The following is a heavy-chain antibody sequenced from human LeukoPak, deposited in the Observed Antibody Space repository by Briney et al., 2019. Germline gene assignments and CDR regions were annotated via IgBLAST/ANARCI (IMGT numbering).Heavy chain of an antibody. D-gene: IGHD1-14*01. V-gene: IGHV3-33*01. Sequence: PGGPLRLSCAASGFSLSNYGMHWVCQAPGKGLEWVAALLYDGNTKHYADSVKGRFTISRDISKNTFYLQMNSLTAEDTAVYYCARDHRPEIQYYYMDVWGKGTTVAVSS. CDR2: LLYDGNTK. J-gene: IGHJ6*03. CDR3: ARDHRPEIQYYYMDV. CDR1: GFSLSNYG.